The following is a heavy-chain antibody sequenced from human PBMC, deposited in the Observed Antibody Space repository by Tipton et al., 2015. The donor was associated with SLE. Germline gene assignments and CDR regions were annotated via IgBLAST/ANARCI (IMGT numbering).Heavy chain of an antibody. J-gene: IGHJ4*02. CDR2: IYYSGST. D-gene: IGHD2/OR15-2a*01. V-gene: IGHV4-39*07. CDR1: GGSISSSNW. CDR3: ARDSDRFLGFFDY. Sequence: TLSLTCAVYGGSISSSNWWGWIRQPPGKGLEWIGSIYYSGSTYYNPSLKSRATISVDTSKNQFSLKLSSVTAADTAVYYCARDSDRFLGFFDYWGQGTLVTVSS.